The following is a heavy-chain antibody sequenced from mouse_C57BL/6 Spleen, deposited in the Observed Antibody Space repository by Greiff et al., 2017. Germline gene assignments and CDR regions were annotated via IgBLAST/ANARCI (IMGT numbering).Heavy chain of an antibody. CDR2: INPNNGGT. CDR1: GYTFTDYY. D-gene: IGHD3-2*02. V-gene: IGHV1-26*01. Sequence: VQLQQSGPELVKPGASVKISCKASGYTFTDYYMNWVKQSHGKSLEWIGDINPNNGGTSYNQKFKGKATLPVAKSSSTAYIVRRGLTSEDSAVYYCAIDSSCYVDYWGQGTTLTVSS. CDR3: AIDSSCYVDY. J-gene: IGHJ2*01.